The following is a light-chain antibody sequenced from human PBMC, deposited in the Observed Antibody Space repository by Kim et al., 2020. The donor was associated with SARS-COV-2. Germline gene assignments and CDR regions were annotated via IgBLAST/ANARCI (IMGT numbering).Light chain of an antibody. CDR2: SNS. CDR3: AAWDGSLNGWV. V-gene: IGLV1-44*01. CDR1: SSNIGSNT. Sequence: QSVLTQPPSASGTPGQRVTISCSGSSSNIGSNTVNWYQQLPGTAPKLLIYSNSQRPSGVPDRFSGSKSGTSASLAISGLQSEDEADYYCAAWDGSLNGWVFGGGTQLTVL. J-gene: IGLJ3*02.